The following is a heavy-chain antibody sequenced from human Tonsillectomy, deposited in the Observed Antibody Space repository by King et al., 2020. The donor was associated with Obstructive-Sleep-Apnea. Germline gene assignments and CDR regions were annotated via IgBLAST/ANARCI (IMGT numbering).Heavy chain of an antibody. D-gene: IGHD6-13*01. CDR1: GGSISSSSHY. Sequence: QLQESGPGLLKASETLSLTCTVSGGSISSSSHYWGWIRQPPGKGLAWIGSIYYSGSTSYNPTLKSLVTISVNTSKNQFSLKLSSVTGADTAVYYCGRDGLAAAGPFDYWGQGTLVTVSS. CDR3: GRDGLAAAGPFDY. CDR2: IYYSGST. V-gene: IGHV4-39*07. J-gene: IGHJ4*02.